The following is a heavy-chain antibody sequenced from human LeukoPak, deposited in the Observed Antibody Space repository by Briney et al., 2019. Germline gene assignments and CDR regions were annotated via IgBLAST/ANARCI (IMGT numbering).Heavy chain of an antibody. D-gene: IGHD3-3*01. CDR2: ISYSGST. CDR1: GYSISSGYY. Sequence: SETLSLTCTVSGYSISSGYYWSWLRQPPGKGLEWIGYISYSGSTNYNPSLKSRVTISVDTSKNQFSLKLTSVTAADTAVYYCARKEWVPYYFDYWGQGNLVTVSS. CDR3: ARKEWVPYYFDY. J-gene: IGHJ4*02. V-gene: IGHV4-61*01.